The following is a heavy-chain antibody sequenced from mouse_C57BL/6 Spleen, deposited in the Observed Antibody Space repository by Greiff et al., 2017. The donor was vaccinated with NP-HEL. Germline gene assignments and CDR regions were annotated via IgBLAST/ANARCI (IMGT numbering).Heavy chain of an antibody. V-gene: IGHV1-64*01. J-gene: IGHJ4*01. CDR2: IHPNSGST. CDR3: ARGNYYGSSSYAMAY. D-gene: IGHD1-1*01. Sequence: QVQLKQPGAELVKPGASVKLSCKASGYTFTSYWMHWVKQRPGQGLEWIGMIHPNSGSTNYNEKFKSKATLTVDKSSSTAYMQLSSLTSEDSAVYDWARGNYYGSSSYAMAYWGQGTSATVSS. CDR1: GYTFTSYW.